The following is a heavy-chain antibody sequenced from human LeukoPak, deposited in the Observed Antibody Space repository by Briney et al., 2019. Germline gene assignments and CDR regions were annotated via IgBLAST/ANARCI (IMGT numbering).Heavy chain of an antibody. CDR1: GLTFTDYY. CDR3: ARGLQYYYYYMDV. CDR2: ISSSGCII. J-gene: IGHJ6*03. D-gene: IGHD5-24*01. V-gene: IGHV3-11*04. Sequence: GGSLRLSCAASGLTFTDYYMSWIRQAPGKGLEWVSYISSSGCIIYYADSVKGRFTISRDNAKNSLYLQMSSLRAEDTAVYYCARGLQYYYYYMDVWGKGTTVSVSS.